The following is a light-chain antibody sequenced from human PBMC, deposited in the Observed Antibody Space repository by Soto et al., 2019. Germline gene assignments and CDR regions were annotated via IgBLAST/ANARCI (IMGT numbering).Light chain of an antibody. CDR1: QSVLYSSNNKNY. CDR2: WAS. V-gene: IGKV4-1*01. Sequence: DIVMTQSPDSLAVSLGERATINCKSSQSVLYSSNNKNYLAWYQQKPGQPPKLLIYWASTRESGVPDRFSGSGSGTDFTLTISSLQAADVAVYYCQQYYSTPRDTFGPGTKVDIK. CDR3: QQYYSTPRDT. J-gene: IGKJ3*01.